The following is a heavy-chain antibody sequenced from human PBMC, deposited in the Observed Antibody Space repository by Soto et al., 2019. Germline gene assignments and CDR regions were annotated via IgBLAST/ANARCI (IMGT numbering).Heavy chain of an antibody. CDR1: GYSFTSYP. CDR3: GVGYSGYVLDN. J-gene: IGHJ4*02. D-gene: IGHD5-12*01. V-gene: IGHV1-3*01. CDR2: INAGNADT. Sequence: QVQLVQSGAEVKKPGASVKVSCRASGYSFTSYPMHWVRQAPGQRLEWMGWINAGNADTKHSQKFQGRVSFTSDTSASTAYMELTSLTSEDTAVYYCGVGYSGYVLDNWGQGTLVTVSS.